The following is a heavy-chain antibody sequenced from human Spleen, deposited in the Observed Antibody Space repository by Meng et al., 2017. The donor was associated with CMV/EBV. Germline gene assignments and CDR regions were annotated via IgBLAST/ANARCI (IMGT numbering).Heavy chain of an antibody. CDR2: ISTYNGNT. V-gene: IGHV1-18*01. CDR3: ARDQGYCSSTSCAAYFDY. D-gene: IGHD2-2*01. J-gene: IGHJ4*02. CDR1: GYTFTTYH. Sequence: ASVKVSCKTSGYTFTTYHISWVRQAPGQGLEWMGWISTYNGNTNYTQKVQGRVTLTTDTSASTAYMEMRSLRSDDTAVYYCARDQGYCSSTSCAAYFDYWGQGTLVTVSS.